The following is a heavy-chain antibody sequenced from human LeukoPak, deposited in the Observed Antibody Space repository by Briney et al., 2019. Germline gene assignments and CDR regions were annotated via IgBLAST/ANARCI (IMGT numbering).Heavy chain of an antibody. CDR3: ARDPDY. V-gene: IGHV3-30*03. CDR2: LSYDGSNK. J-gene: IGHJ4*02. Sequence: PGGSLRLSCAASGFTFSSYGMHWVRQAPGKGLEWVAFLSYDGSNKYYADSVKGRFTISRDNSKNTLFLQMNSLRADDTAVYYCARDPDYWGQGTLVTVSS. CDR1: GFTFSSYG.